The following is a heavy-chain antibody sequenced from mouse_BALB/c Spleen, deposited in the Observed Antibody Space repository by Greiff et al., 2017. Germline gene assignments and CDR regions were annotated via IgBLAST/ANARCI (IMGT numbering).Heavy chain of an antibody. CDR3: ARTASYAMDY. CDR1: VFNIKDTY. CDR2: IDPANGNT. V-gene: IGHV14-3*02. D-gene: IGHD1-2*01. J-gene: IGHJ4*01. Sequence: VQLQQSGAELVKPGASVKLSCTASVFNIKDTYMHWVKQRSEQGLEWIGRIDPANGNTKYDPKFQGKATITADTSSNTAYLQLSSLTSEDTAVYYCARTASYAMDYWGQGTSVTVSS.